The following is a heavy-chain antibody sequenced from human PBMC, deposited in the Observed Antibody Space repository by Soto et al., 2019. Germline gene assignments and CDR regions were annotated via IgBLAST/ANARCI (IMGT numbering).Heavy chain of an antibody. V-gene: IGHV4-31*03. CDR3: ARSGPFYGDYRMDY. J-gene: IGHJ4*02. D-gene: IGHD4-17*01. CDR1: GGSLRDYGHF. Sequence: SETLSLICTVSGGSLRDYGHFWTWIRQRPGSGLEWIGYTSYTGVTYYSPSLQSRISISVDTSKNQFSLTLNSVTAADTAVYYCARSGPFYGDYRMDYWGQGTLVTVSS. CDR2: TSYTGVT.